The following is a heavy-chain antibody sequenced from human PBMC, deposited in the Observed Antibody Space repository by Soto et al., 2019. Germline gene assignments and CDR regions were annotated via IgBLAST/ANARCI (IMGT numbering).Heavy chain of an antibody. V-gene: IGHV4-59*08. Sequence: QVQLQESGPGLVKPSETLSLTCTVSGGSISPYYWSWIRQPPGKGLELIGYIYYSGSTSYNPSLKSRLTIAVDTSKDQFRLNLSSMTAADTAFYSCARRGDWGSDEFDYWGQGTLVTVSS. J-gene: IGHJ4*02. CDR1: GGSISPYY. CDR3: ARRGDWGSDEFDY. CDR2: IYYSGST. D-gene: IGHD7-27*01.